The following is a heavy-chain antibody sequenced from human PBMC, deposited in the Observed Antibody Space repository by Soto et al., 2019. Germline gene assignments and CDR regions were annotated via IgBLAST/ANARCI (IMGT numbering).Heavy chain of an antibody. V-gene: IGHV2-5*02. J-gene: IGHJ5*02. CDR1: GFSLSATGGG. Sequence: QITLKESGPTLVKPTQTLTLTCTFSGFSLSATGGGVGWIRQPPGKALEWLAAIYWDDDRRYSPSLKSRLTITKDTSKNQVVLTTPNMDPVEKATYYCARQDYYYDEVNYYDVWFDPWGQGTLVTVSS. CDR3: ARQDYYYDEVNYYDVWFDP. D-gene: IGHD3-22*01. CDR2: IYWDDDR.